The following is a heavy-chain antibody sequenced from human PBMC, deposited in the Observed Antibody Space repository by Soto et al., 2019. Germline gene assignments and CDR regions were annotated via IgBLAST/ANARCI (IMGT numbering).Heavy chain of an antibody. CDR1: GFTFDNYA. V-gene: IGHV3-23*01. CDR2: ISGSGAVT. D-gene: IGHD4-17*01. CDR3: AKDLYGDFDY. Sequence: SLRLSCAASGFTFDNYAMTWVRQAPGEGLEWVSTISGSGAVTYYTDSVKGRFTISRDNSKNILYLQMNSLRADDTAVYYCAKDLYGDFDYWGQGTLVTVSS. J-gene: IGHJ4*02.